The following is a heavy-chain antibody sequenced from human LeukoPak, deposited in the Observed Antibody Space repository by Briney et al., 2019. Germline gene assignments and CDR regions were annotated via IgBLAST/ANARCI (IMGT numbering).Heavy chain of an antibody. CDR1: GFTLSSYN. CDR3: ARAKYYGTSGYYYGSTFDY. CDR2: ITGGSSTI. D-gene: IGHD3-22*01. V-gene: IGHV3-48*02. J-gene: IGHJ4*02. Sequence: GGSLRLSCAASGFTLSSYNMNWVRQAPGKGLEWVSYITGGSSTIFYADSVKGRFTISRDNAKQSLYLQMNSLRDEDTAVYYCARAKYYGTSGYYYGSTFDYWGQGTLVTVSS.